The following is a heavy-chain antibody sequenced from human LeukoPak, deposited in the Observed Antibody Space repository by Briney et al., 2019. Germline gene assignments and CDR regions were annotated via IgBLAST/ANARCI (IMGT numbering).Heavy chain of an antibody. D-gene: IGHD2-2*01. Sequence: PGGSLRLSCAASGNYWMHWVRQAPGKGLVWVSHINSDGSSTSHADSVKGRFTISRDNAKSTLYLQMNSLRAEDTAVYYCAARGYCSSTSCLLEYWGQGTLVTVSS. CDR3: AARGYCSSTSCLLEY. CDR1: GNYW. CDR2: INSDGSST. V-gene: IGHV3-74*01. J-gene: IGHJ4*02.